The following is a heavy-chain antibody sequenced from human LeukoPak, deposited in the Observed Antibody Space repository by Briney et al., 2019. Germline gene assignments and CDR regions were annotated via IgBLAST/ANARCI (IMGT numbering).Heavy chain of an antibody. CDR3: ARATAMVPFDY. V-gene: IGHV1-46*01. D-gene: IGHD5-18*01. CDR1: GYTFTSYY. CDR2: INPSGGST. J-gene: IGHJ4*02. Sequence: ASVKVSCTASGYTFTSYYMHWVRQAPGQGLEWMGIINPSGGSTSYAQKFQGRVTMTRDTSTSTVYMELSSLRSEDTAVYYCARATAMVPFDYWGQGTLVTVSS.